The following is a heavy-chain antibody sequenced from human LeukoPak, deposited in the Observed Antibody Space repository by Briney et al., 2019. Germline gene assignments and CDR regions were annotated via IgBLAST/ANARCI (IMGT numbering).Heavy chain of an antibody. D-gene: IGHD3-16*01. V-gene: IGHV3-7*03. CDR2: INKDGGEK. CDR3: ASPQYTYGDPPRY. CDR1: GFTFSSYW. J-gene: IGHJ4*02. Sequence: GGSLRLSCAASGFTFSSYWMSWVRQAPGKGLEWVANINKDGGEKYYVDSVKGRFTISRDNAKNSLYLQMNSLRADDTAVYYCASPQYTYGDPPRYWGQGTLVTVSS.